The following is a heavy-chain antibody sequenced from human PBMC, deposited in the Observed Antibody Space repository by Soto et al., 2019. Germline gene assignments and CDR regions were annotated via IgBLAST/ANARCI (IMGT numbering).Heavy chain of an antibody. CDR1: GFTFSSYS. D-gene: IGHD2-15*01. Sequence: GGSLRLSCAASGFTFSSYSMNWVRQAPGKGLEWVSSISSSSSYIYYADSVEGRFTISRDNAKNSLYLQMNSLRAEDTAVYYCARDLSPYCSGGSCYFDYWGQGTLVTVSS. V-gene: IGHV3-21*01. J-gene: IGHJ4*02. CDR2: ISSSSSYI. CDR3: ARDLSPYCSGGSCYFDY.